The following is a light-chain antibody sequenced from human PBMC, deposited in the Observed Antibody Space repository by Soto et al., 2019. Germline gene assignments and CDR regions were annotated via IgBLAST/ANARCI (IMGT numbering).Light chain of an antibody. Sequence: QSALTQPTSVSGSPGQSITISCTGNHNDIGTYDYVSWYQQHPGRAPRLLIHGVTTRPSGISGRFSASKSGLTASLTISGLQPEDEADYYCSSFTSNRIYDFGSGTKVTVL. CDR3: SSFTSNRIYD. V-gene: IGLV2-14*03. CDR2: GVT. J-gene: IGLJ1*01. CDR1: HNDIGTYDY.